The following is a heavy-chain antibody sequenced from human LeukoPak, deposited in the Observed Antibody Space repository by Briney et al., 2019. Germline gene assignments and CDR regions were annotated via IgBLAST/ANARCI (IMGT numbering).Heavy chain of an antibody. CDR2: INHSGST. V-gene: IGHV4-34*01. D-gene: IGHD3-10*01. Sequence: SETLSLTCAVYGGSFSGYYWSWIRQPPGKGLEWIGEINHSGSTYYNPSLKSRVTISVDTSKNQFSLKLSSVTDADTAVYYCAREVLLWFGEFRNWFDPWGQGTLVTVSS. CDR1: GGSFSGYY. J-gene: IGHJ5*02. CDR3: AREVLLWFGEFRNWFDP.